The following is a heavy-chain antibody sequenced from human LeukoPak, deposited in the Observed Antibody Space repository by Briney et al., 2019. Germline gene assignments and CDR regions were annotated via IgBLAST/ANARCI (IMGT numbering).Heavy chain of an antibody. CDR1: GGSISSSSYY. J-gene: IGHJ5*02. CDR2: IYYNGST. Sequence: SETLSLTCTVSGGSISSSSYYWGWIRQPPGKGLEWIGSIYYNGSTYYNPSLKSRVTISVDTSNNQFSLKLSSVTAADTAVYYCATNNHFYAYVWGSYRHTPPSRFDPWGDGTLVTVSS. CDR3: ATNNHFYAYVWGSYRHTPPSRFDP. D-gene: IGHD3-16*02. V-gene: IGHV4-39*07.